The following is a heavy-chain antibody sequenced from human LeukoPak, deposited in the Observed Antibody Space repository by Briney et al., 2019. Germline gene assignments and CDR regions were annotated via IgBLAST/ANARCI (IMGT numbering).Heavy chain of an antibody. V-gene: IGHV3-23*01. Sequence: PGGSLRLSCAVSGFTFSNFAMSWVRQAPGKGLEWVSAISGSGGSTYYADSVKGRFTISRDNSRNTLYLQMNSLRAEDTAVYFCAKDAFGWLRWIFDYWGQGTLVTVSS. CDR3: AKDAFGWLRWIFDY. D-gene: IGHD3-9*01. CDR1: GFTFSNFA. J-gene: IGHJ4*02. CDR2: ISGSGGST.